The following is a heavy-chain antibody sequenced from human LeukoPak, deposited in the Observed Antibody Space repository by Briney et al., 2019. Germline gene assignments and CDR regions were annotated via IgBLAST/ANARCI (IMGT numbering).Heavy chain of an antibody. J-gene: IGHJ4*02. CDR3: ATSPHIVVVTAIQGFFDY. V-gene: IGHV1-2*02. CDR1: GYTFTGYY. D-gene: IGHD2-21*02. Sequence: GASVKVSCKASGYTFTGYYMHWVRQAPGQGLEWMGWINPNSGGTNYAQKFQGRVTMTRDTSISTAYMELSRLRSDDTAVYYCATSPHIVVVTAIQGFFDYWGQGTLVTVSS. CDR2: INPNSGGT.